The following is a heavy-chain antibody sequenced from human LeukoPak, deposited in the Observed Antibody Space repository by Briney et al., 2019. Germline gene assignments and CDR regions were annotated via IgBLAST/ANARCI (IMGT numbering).Heavy chain of an antibody. CDR3: ARLTGINAFDI. V-gene: IGHV4-4*07. CDR2: IYAGGNT. J-gene: IGHJ3*02. Sequence: PSETLSLTCTVSGGSISSYYWSWIRQPAGEGLKWIGRIYAGGNTNYNPSLNSRVSMSLDTSKNQFSLKLNSVTAADTAVYYCARLTGINAFDIWGQGTVVTVSS. CDR1: GGSISSYY. D-gene: IGHD3-10*01.